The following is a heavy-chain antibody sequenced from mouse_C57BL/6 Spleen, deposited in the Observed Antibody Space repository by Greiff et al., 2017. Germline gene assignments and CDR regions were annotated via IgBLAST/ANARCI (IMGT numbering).Heavy chain of an antibody. V-gene: IGHV1-80*01. CDR3: ASPVGLPYYFDY. D-gene: IGHD2-4*01. CDR2: IYPGDGDT. CDR1: GYAFSSYW. J-gene: IGHJ2*01. Sequence: VQLQQSGAELVKPGASVKISCKASGYAFSSYWMNWVKQRPGKGLEWIGQIYPGDGDTNYNGKFKGKATLTADKSSSTAYMQLSSLTSEGSAVYFCASPVGLPYYFDYWGQGTTLTVSS.